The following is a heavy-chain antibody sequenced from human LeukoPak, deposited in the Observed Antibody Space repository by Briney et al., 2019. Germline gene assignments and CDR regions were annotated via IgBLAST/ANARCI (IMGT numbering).Heavy chain of an antibody. CDR3: ATDSSSWNICDN. Sequence: RRSLRLSCAASGFTFNTYTMAWVRQPRDKGLEWISSISGSGYSTLYADSVKGRFTISRDNSKKTVHLQMNKLRAEDTAIYYCATDSSSWNICDNWGQGTLVTVSS. CDR1: GFTFNTYT. D-gene: IGHD6-13*01. CDR2: ISGSGYST. J-gene: IGHJ4*02. V-gene: IGHV3-23*01.